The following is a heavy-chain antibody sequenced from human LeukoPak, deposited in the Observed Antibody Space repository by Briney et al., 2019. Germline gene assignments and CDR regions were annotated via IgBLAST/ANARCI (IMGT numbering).Heavy chain of an antibody. J-gene: IGHJ4*02. CDR2: INPNSDGT. CDR3: ARDGEVAGWSTVFDY. Sequence: ASVKVSCKAFGYTFTGYDMHWVRQAPGQGVEWRGWINPNSDGTNYAQKFQGRVTMTRDTSISTAYMELSRLRSDDTAVYYCARDGEVAGWSTVFDYWGQGTLVTVSS. V-gene: IGHV1-2*02. D-gene: IGHD6-19*01. CDR1: GYTFTGYD.